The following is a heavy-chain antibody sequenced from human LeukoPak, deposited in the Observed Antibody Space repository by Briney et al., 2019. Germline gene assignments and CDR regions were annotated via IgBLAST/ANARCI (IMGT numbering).Heavy chain of an antibody. CDR2: IYYSGST. D-gene: IGHD1-1*01. V-gene: IGHV4-39*01. Sequence: PSETLSLTCTVSGGSISSSSYYWGWIRQPPGKGLERFGSIYYSGSTYYNPSLKSRVTISVDTSKNQFSLKLSSVTAADTAVYYCARCGGELEGNLRYYYYYMDVWGKGTTVAASS. CDR1: GGSISSSSYY. J-gene: IGHJ6*03. CDR3: ARCGGELEGNLRYYYYYMDV.